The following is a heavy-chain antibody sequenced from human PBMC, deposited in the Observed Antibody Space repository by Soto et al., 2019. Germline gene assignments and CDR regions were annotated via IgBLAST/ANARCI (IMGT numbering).Heavy chain of an antibody. CDR2: IYPGDSDT. D-gene: IGHD3-3*01. Sequence: GESLKISCKGSGYSFTSYWIGWVRQMPGKGLEWMGIIYPGDSDTRYSPSFQGQVTISADKSISTAYLQWSSLKASDTAMYYCARQGTDFWSGYSYMDVWGKGTTVTVSS. CDR3: ARQGTDFWSGYSYMDV. J-gene: IGHJ6*03. CDR1: GYSFTSYW. V-gene: IGHV5-51*01.